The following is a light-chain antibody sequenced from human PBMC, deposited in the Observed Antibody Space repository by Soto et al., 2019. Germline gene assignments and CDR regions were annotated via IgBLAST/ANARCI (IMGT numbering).Light chain of an antibody. CDR3: QQYGSSPYT. Sequence: EIVLTQSPGTLSLSPGERATLSCRASQSVSSSYLAWYQQKPGQAPRLLIYGASIRATGIPDRFSGSVSGTDFPLTISGLEPEDFAINYWQQYGSSPYTFGQGTKMEIK. CDR2: GAS. CDR1: QSVSSSY. V-gene: IGKV3-20*01. J-gene: IGKJ2*01.